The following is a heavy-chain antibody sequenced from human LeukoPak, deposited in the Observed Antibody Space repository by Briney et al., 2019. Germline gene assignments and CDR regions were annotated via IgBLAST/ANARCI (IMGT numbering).Heavy chain of an antibody. J-gene: IGHJ4*02. Sequence: SETLSLTCTVSGGSISSYYWSRIRQPAGKGLEWIGRIYASGSTNYNPSLKSRVTMSVDTSKNQFSLKLSSVTAADTAVYYCARGGIAAPYYFDYWGQGTLVTVSS. CDR3: ARGGIAAPYYFDY. D-gene: IGHD6-13*01. CDR2: IYASGST. V-gene: IGHV4-4*07. CDR1: GGSISSYY.